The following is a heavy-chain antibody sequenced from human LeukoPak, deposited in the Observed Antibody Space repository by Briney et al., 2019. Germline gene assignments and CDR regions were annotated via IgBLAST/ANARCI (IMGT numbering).Heavy chain of an antibody. Sequence: GGTLRLSCAASGFTFSSYGMSWVRQAPGKGLEWVSYISSSGSTIYYADSVKGRFTISRDKAKNSLYLQMNSLRAEDTAVYYCAELGITMIGGVWGKGTTVTISS. D-gene: IGHD3-10*02. CDR3: AELGITMIGGV. J-gene: IGHJ6*04. CDR2: ISSSGSTI. CDR1: GFTFSSYG. V-gene: IGHV3-48*01.